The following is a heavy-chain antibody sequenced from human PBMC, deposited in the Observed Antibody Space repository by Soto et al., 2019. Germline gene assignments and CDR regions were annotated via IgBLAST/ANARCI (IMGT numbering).Heavy chain of an antibody. D-gene: IGHD3-16*01. J-gene: IGHJ4*02. V-gene: IGHV1-46*02. Sequence: QVQLVQSGAEVKEPGASVKVSCKASGYTFQNYHMHWVRQAPGQGLEWMGIIHPSGDTKTYAQKFPGRLAMTRDTPTTTAYMELSSLTSEDTAVYFCARDLWGSWTVDYWGQGTLVTVSS. CDR2: IHPSGDTK. CDR3: ARDLWGSWTVDY. CDR1: GYTFQNYH.